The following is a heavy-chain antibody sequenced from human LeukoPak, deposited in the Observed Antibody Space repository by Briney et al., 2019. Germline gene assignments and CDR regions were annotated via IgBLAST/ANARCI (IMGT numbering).Heavy chain of an antibody. CDR2: IYPGDSDT. D-gene: IGHD5-18*01. Sequence: GESLQISCQGSGYSFTSYWIGWVRQMPGKGLEWMGIIYPGDSDTRYSPSFQGQVTISADKSISTAYLQWSSLKASDTAMYYCARQYSYGYGYLDLWGRGTLVTVSS. CDR3: ARQYSYGYGYLDL. CDR1: GYSFTSYW. J-gene: IGHJ2*01. V-gene: IGHV5-51*01.